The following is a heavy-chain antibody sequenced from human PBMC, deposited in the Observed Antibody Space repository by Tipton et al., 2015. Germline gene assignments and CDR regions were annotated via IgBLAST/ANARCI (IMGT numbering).Heavy chain of an antibody. CDR1: GGSVSTSNYY. CDR2: ISYTGNT. D-gene: IGHD5-24*01. Sequence: LRLSCTVSGGSVSTSNYYWSWIRQPPGKGLEWIGYISYTGNTHYNTSLKSRVTISLDTSKNQFSLTVNSVTAADTAVYYCARDLEHGMDVWGQGTTVTVSS. V-gene: IGHV4-61*01. CDR3: ARDLEHGMDV. J-gene: IGHJ6*02.